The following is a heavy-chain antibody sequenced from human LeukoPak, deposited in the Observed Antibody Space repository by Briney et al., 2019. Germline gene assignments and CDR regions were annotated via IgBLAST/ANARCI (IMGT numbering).Heavy chain of an antibody. J-gene: IGHJ4*02. D-gene: IGHD3-9*01. CDR2: ISSDGHVE. CDR1: GFSFSSYE. CDR3: ARDTLNGPFVISLDY. V-gene: IGHV3-48*03. Sequence: GGSLGLSCAASGFSFSSYEMNWVRQAPGKGLEWVSHISSDGHVETYVDSVRGRFAMSRDNAKNFLFLQMNGLRAEDTAVYYCARDTLNGPFVISLDYWGQGALVTVSS.